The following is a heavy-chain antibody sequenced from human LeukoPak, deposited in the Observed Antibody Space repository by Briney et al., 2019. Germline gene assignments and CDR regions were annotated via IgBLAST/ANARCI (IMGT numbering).Heavy chain of an antibody. CDR2: ISYDGSNK. J-gene: IGHJ4*02. D-gene: IGHD1-26*01. CDR1: GFTFSSYA. CDR3: ARGVGNVLLTFVDY. V-gene: IGHV3-30*04. Sequence: HTGGSLRLSCAASGFTFSSYAMHWVRQAPGKGLEWVAVISYDGSNKYYADSVKGRFTISRDNSKNTLYLQMNSLRAEDTAVYYCARGVGNVLLTFVDYWGQGTLVTVSS.